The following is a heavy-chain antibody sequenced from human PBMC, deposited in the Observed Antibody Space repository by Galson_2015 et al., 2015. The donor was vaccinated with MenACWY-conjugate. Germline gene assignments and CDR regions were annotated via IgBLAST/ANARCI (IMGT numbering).Heavy chain of an antibody. CDR2: IKSTAAGGTT. J-gene: IGHJ5*02. Sequence: SLRLSCAASGFIFSNLWMTWVRQAPGRGLEWFGCIKSTAAGGTTDFAAPAEGRFAISREDSGNMEYLHMNTLKTEDTAVYYCTTDRPYTGGGVIVHWGQGTLVSVSS. CDR1: GFIFSNLW. V-gene: IGHV3-15*01. D-gene: IGHD3-16*01. CDR3: TTDRPYTGGGVIVH.